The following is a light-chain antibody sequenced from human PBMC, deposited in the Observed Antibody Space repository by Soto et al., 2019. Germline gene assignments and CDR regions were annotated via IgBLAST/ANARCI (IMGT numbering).Light chain of an antibody. CDR3: QQYGRSPNT. V-gene: IGKV3-20*01. J-gene: IGKJ2*01. CDR1: QSVSSTY. Sequence: EVVLTQSPGTLSLSPGERATISCRASQSVSSTYLAWYQQKPGQSPRLLIYSTSSRASGIPDRFSGSGSGTDFTLTISRLEPEDFAVYYCQQYGRSPNTFGQGTKLEIK. CDR2: STS.